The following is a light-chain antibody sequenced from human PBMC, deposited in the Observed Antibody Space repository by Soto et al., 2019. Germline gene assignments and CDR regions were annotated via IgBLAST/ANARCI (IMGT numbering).Light chain of an antibody. CDR3: QHYNSYSEA. J-gene: IGKJ1*01. V-gene: IGKV1-5*03. CDR2: KAS. CDR1: QTISSW. Sequence: IQMTQSPSTLSGSVGDRVTITCRASQTISSWLAWYQQKPVKAPKLLIYKASTLKSGVPSRFSGSGSGTEFTLTISSLQPDDFATYYCQHYNSYSEAFAQGTKVDIK.